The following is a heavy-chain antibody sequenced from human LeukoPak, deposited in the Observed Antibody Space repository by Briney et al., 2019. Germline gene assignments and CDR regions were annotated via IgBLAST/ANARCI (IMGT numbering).Heavy chain of an antibody. CDR3: ARDVSRVVVTATTVAFGWSGMDV. D-gene: IGHD2-21*02. V-gene: IGHV3-74*01. Sequence: GGSLGLSCAASGFTFSSYWMHWVRQAPGKGLVWVSRINSDGSSTSYADSVKGRFTISRDNAKNTLYLQMNSLRAEDTAVYYCARDVSRVVVTATTVAFGWSGMDVWGQGTTVTVSS. J-gene: IGHJ6*02. CDR2: INSDGSST. CDR1: GFTFSSYW.